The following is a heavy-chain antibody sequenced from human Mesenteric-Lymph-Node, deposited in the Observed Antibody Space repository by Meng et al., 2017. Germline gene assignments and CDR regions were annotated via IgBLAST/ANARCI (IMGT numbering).Heavy chain of an antibody. D-gene: IGHD5-18*01. Sequence: QAQMHGAGPRLVEHSPTMSLLCTVPGGSISSSNWWSWVRQPPGKGLEWIGEIYHSGSTNYNPSLKSRVTISVDKSKNQFSLKLSSVTAADTAVYYCARDPPRSTAMITGDYWGQGTLVTVSS. CDR2: IYHSGST. J-gene: IGHJ4*02. V-gene: IGHV4-4*02. CDR3: ARDPPRSTAMITGDY. CDR1: GGSISSSNW.